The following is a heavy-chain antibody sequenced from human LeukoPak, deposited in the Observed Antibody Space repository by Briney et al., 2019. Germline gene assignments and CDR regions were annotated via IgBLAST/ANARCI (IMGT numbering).Heavy chain of an antibody. CDR2: ISHSGST. Sequence: SETLSLTCAVSGYSISSGYYWGWIRQPPGKGLEWIATISHSGSTNYNPSLKSRVTISVDTSKNQFSLKLSSVTAADTAVYYCARDRIAVAGRRGYNWFDPWGQGTLVTVSS. CDR3: ARDRIAVAGRRGYNWFDP. D-gene: IGHD6-19*01. CDR1: GYSISSGYY. J-gene: IGHJ5*02. V-gene: IGHV4-38-2*02.